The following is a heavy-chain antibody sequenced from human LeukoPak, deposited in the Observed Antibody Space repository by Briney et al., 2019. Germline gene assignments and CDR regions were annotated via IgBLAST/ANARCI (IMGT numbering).Heavy chain of an antibody. CDR2: ISGSGSDI. Sequence: KTGGSLRLSCATSGFTFSDYYMSWIRQAPGKGLEWLSYISGSGSDINYADSVKGRFTISKDNAKNSLYLQMNSLRVEDTAVYFCARAPLRDWKDPTSAYFFDYWGQGTLVTVSS. CDR3: ARAPLRDWKDPTSAYFFDY. J-gene: IGHJ4*02. D-gene: IGHD1-1*01. CDR1: GFTFSDYY. V-gene: IGHV3-11*06.